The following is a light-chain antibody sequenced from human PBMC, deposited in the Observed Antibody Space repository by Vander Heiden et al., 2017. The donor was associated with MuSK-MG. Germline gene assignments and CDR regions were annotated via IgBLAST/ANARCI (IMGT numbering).Light chain of an antibody. CDR2: GAT. CDR3: QQDYDLWT. V-gene: IGKV3-15*01. Sequence: EIAMTQSPVTLSVSPGERATLSCRASQTLSTNLDWYQQKPGQAPRLLIYGATTRATGIPDRFSGSVSGQEFTLTSSSRQSEDFAIYYWQQDYDLWTFGQGTKVEIK. J-gene: IGKJ1*01. CDR1: QTLSTN.